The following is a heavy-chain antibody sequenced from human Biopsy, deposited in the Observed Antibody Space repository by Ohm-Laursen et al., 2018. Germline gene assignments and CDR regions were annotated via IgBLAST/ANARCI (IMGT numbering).Heavy chain of an antibody. V-gene: IGHV4-59*08. Sequence: SDTLSLTCSVSGGSISSSYWSWIRQPPGKGLEWIGYISYSGSTSYNPSLKGRVTISADTSKNQLSLTLSSLTAADTAVYFCAKQWSYYESFTQHYRGDFDYWGQGTLVIVSS. D-gene: IGHD3-16*01. CDR3: AKQWSYYESFTQHYRGDFDY. CDR1: GGSISSSY. J-gene: IGHJ4*02. CDR2: ISYSGST.